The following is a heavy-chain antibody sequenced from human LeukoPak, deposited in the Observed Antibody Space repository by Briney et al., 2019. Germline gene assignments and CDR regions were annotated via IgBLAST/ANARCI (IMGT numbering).Heavy chain of an antibody. J-gene: IGHJ6*02. CDR3: AKARGYIYGAYYYYGLDV. D-gene: IGHD5-18*01. CDR1: GFTFSSYG. V-gene: IGHV3-30*02. CDR2: IQYDGSNK. Sequence: GGSLRLSCAAAGFTFSSYGMHWVRQVRQAPGKGLEWVAFIQYDGSNKYYADSVKGRFTMSRDNSKNTLYLQMNSLRPEDTAVYYCAKARGYIYGAYYYYGLDVWGQGTTVTVSS.